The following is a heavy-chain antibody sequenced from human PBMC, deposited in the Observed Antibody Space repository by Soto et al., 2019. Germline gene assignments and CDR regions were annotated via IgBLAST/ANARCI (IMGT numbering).Heavy chain of an antibody. CDR1: GFTFSSYG. Sequence: QVQLLESGGGVVQPGRSLRLSCAATGFTFSSYGMHWVRQAPGKGLEWVAVISYDGSNKYYADSVKGRFTISRDNSKNTLYLQMNSLRAEDTAVYYCAKGVDYWGQGTLVTVSS. D-gene: IGHD6-13*01. CDR2: ISYDGSNK. V-gene: IGHV3-30*18. CDR3: AKGVDY. J-gene: IGHJ4*02.